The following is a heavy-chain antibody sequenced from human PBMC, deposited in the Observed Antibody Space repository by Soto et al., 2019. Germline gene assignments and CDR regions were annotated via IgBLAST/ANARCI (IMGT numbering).Heavy chain of an antibody. V-gene: IGHV3-23*01. CDR2: ISGSGGST. CDR1: GFTFSSYA. J-gene: IGHJ5*02. D-gene: IGHD3-22*01. Sequence: GSLRLSCAASGFTFSSYAMSWVRQAPRKGLEWVSDISGSGGSTYYADSVKGRFTISRDSAKNSLYLQMDSRRVEDTAVYYCGKVADSGYYTVDRWGQGTWVSVSS. CDR3: GKVADSGYYTVDR.